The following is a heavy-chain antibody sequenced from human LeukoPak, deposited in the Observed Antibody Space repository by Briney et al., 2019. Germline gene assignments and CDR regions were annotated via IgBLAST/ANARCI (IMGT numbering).Heavy chain of an antibody. J-gene: IGHJ5*02. CDR2: ISAYNGNT. Sequence: ASVKVSCKASGYTFTSYGISWVRQAPGQGLEWMGWISAYNGNTNYAQKLQGRVTMTTDTSTSTAYMELRSLRSDDTAVYYCARDGRSSGWYGCNWFDPWGQGTLVTVSS. CDR3: ARDGRSSGWYGCNWFDP. V-gene: IGHV1-18*01. D-gene: IGHD6-19*01. CDR1: GYTFTSYG.